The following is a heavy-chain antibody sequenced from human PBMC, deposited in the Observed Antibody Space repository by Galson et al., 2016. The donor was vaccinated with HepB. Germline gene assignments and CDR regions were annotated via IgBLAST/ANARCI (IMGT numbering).Heavy chain of an antibody. D-gene: IGHD3-10*01. J-gene: IGHJ4*02. CDR1: GFTFSSYS. V-gene: IGHV3-21*01. CDR3: ARDILWFGELTRVYYFDY. Sequence: SLRLSCAASGFTFSSYSVNWVRQAPGKGLEWVSSISSSSSYIHYADSVKGRFTISGDNAKNSLYLQMNSLRAEDTAVYYCARDILWFGELTRVYYFDYWGQGTLVTVSS. CDR2: ISSSSSYI.